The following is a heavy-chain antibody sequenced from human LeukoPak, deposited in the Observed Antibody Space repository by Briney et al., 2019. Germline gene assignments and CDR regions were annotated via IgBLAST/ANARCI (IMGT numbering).Heavy chain of an antibody. CDR3: ARDVATISNWFDP. V-gene: IGHV3-7*01. CDR1: GFTFSSYS. Sequence: PGGSLRLSCAASGFTFSSYSMNWVRQAPGKGLEWVANINQDGSGKYYVDSVKGRFTISRDNAKNSLYLQMNSLRAEDTAVYYCARDVATISNWFDPWGQGTLVTVSS. D-gene: IGHD5-24*01. J-gene: IGHJ5*02. CDR2: INQDGSGK.